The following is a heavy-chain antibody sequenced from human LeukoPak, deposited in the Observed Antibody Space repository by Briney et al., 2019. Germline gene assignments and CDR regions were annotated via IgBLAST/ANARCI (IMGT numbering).Heavy chain of an antibody. D-gene: IGHD1-1*01. CDR2: SYYSGST. V-gene: IGHV4-59*01. J-gene: IGHJ4*02. CDR1: GGSITGYF. Sequence: SETLSLTCTVSGGSITGYFWNWIRQSPGKGLEWIGYSYYSGSTNYSPSLRSRVTKSVDTSKNQFSLSLRSVTAADTAVYYCARADTQLVDYWGQGTRVIVSS. CDR3: ARADTQLVDY.